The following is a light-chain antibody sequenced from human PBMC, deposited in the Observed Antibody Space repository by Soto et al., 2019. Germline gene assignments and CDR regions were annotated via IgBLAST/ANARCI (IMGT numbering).Light chain of an antibody. CDR2: ATS. J-gene: IGKJ2*03. Sequence: EIVLTQSPGTLSLSPGESVTLSCRASQSVSSLYLAWYQQKPGQAPRLLIYATSSRATGIPDRFIGSGSGTDFTLTIGSLVPEDFAVYYCQQYGNSPRYSFGQGTRLEIK. V-gene: IGKV3-20*01. CDR3: QQYGNSPRYS. CDR1: QSVSSLY.